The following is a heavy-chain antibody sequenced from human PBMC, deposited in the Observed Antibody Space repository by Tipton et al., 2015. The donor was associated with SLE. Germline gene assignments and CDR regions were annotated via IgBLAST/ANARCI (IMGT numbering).Heavy chain of an antibody. Sequence: GSLRLSCAASGFTFSSYKMNWVRQAPGKGLQWVSSISGSGDNTYYADSVRGRFTISRDNSKSTLFLQMSSLRAEDTAIYYCATDPFVMDVWGKGTTVTVSS. CDR2: ISGSGDNT. CDR3: ATDPFVMDV. V-gene: IGHV3-23*01. D-gene: IGHD2/OR15-2a*01. J-gene: IGHJ6*03. CDR1: GFTFSSYK.